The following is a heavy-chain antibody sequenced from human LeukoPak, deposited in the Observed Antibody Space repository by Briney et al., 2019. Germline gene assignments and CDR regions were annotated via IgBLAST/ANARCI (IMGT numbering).Heavy chain of an antibody. J-gene: IGHJ4*02. Sequence: SLRLSCTASGFTFGDYAMSWVRQAPGKGLEWVGFIRSKAYGGTTEYAASVKGRFTISRDDSKSIAYLQMNSLKTEDTAVYYCTRDYGSGSPPGNWGQGTLVTVSS. CDR2: IRSKAYGGTT. CDR1: GFTFGDYA. V-gene: IGHV3-49*04. CDR3: TRDYGSGSPPGN. D-gene: IGHD3-10*01.